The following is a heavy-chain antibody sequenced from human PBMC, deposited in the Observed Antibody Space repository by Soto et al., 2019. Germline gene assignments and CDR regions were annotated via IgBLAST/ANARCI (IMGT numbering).Heavy chain of an antibody. Sequence: GGSMRLSCAASGFTFSSYGMHWVRQAPGKGLEWVAVIWYDGSNKYYADSVKGRFTISRDNSKNTLYLQMNSLRAEDTAVYYCARGSYSNYVFSDYWGQGTLVTVSS. V-gene: IGHV3-33*01. CDR1: GFTFSSYG. D-gene: IGHD4-4*01. CDR2: IWYDGSNK. J-gene: IGHJ4*02. CDR3: ARGSYSNYVFSDY.